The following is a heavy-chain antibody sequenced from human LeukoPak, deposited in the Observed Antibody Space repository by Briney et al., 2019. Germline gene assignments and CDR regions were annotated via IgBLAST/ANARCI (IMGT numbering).Heavy chain of an antibody. J-gene: IGHJ4*02. V-gene: IGHV1-8*03. CDR1: GCTFTSYD. CDR3: ARRFGLELYYFDY. Sequence: ASVKVSCKASGCTFTSYDINWVRQATGQGLEWMGWMNPNSGNTGYAQKFQGRVTITRNTSISTAYMELSSLRSEDTAVYYCARRFGLELYYFDYWGQGTLVTVSS. D-gene: IGHD1-7*01. CDR2: MNPNSGNT.